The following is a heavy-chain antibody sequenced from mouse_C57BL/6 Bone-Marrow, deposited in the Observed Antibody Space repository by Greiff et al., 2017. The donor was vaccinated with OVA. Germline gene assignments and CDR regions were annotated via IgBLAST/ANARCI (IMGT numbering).Heavy chain of an antibody. CDR3: ARSPYYSNYVPYYFDY. D-gene: IGHD2-5*01. CDR1: GYTFTSYW. CDR2: IHPNSGST. Sequence: QVQLQQPGAELVKPGASVKLSCKASGYTFTSYWMHWVKQRPGQGLEWIGMIHPNSGSTNYNEKFKSKATLTVDKSSSTAYMQLSSLTSEDSAVYYCARSPYYSNYVPYYFDYWGQGTTLTVSS. J-gene: IGHJ2*01. V-gene: IGHV1-64*01.